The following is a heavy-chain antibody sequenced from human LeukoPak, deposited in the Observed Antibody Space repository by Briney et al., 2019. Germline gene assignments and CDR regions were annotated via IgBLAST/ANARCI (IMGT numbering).Heavy chain of an antibody. V-gene: IGHV1-69*06. CDR1: GGTFSSYA. CDR2: IIPIFGTA. D-gene: IGHD3-22*01. CDR3: AREGYDSSDRATDAFDI. J-gene: IGHJ3*02. Sequence: SVKVSCKASGGTFSSYAISWVRQAPGQGLEWMGGIIPIFGTANYAQKFQGRVTITADKSTSTAYMELSSLRSEDTAVYYCAREGYDSSDRATDAFDIWGQGTMVTVSS.